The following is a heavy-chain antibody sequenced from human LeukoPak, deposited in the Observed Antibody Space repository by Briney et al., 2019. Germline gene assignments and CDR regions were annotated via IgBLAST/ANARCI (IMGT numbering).Heavy chain of an antibody. D-gene: IGHD5-12*01. J-gene: IGHJ4*02. CDR2: IRYDGSNK. Sequence: PGGSLRLSCAASGFTFSSYGMHWVRQAPGKGLEWVAFIRYDGSNKYYADSVKGQFTISRDNSKNTLYLQMNSLRAEDTAVYYCAKGLSGYDSGDYWGQGTLVTVSS. CDR3: AKGLSGYDSGDY. CDR1: GFTFSSYG. V-gene: IGHV3-30*02.